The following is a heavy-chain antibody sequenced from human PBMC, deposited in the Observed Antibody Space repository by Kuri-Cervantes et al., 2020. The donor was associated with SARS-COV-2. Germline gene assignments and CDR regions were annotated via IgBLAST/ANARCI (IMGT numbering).Heavy chain of an antibody. V-gene: IGHV3-33*08. CDR3: ARDSVFYSIGWYYFDY. Sequence: GGSLRLSCAASGFTASSNYMSWVRQAPGKGLEWVAVIWYDGSNKYYADSVKGRFTISRDNSKNTLYLQMNSLRAEDTAVYYCARDSVFYSIGWYYFDYWGQGTLVTVSS. J-gene: IGHJ4*02. CDR1: GFTASSNY. D-gene: IGHD6-19*01. CDR2: IWYDGSNK.